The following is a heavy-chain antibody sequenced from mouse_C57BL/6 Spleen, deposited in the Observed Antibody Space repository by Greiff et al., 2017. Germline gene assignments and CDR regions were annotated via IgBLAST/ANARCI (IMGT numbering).Heavy chain of an antibody. CDR1: GYTFTSYW. CDR2: IHPNSGST. CDR3: ARSKFITTVVATNYYAMDY. Sequence: QVQLQQPGAELVKPGASVKLSCKASGYTFTSYWMHWVKQRPGQGLEWIGMIHPNSGSTNYNEKFKSKATLTVDNSSSTAYMQLSSLTSEDSAVYYCARSKFITTVVATNYYAMDYWGQGTSVTVSS. D-gene: IGHD1-1*01. V-gene: IGHV1-64*01. J-gene: IGHJ4*01.